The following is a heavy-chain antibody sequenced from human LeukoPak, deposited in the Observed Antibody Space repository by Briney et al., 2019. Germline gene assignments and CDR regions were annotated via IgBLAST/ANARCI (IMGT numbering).Heavy chain of an antibody. CDR3: ARDPYVSNFDY. D-gene: IGHD3-10*02. CDR2: ISYDGSNK. V-gene: IGHV3-30*04. Sequence: GGSLRLSCAASGFTFSSYAMHWVRQAPGKGLEWVAVISYDGSNKYYAGSVKGRFTISRDNSKNTLYLQMNSLRAEDTAVYYCARDPYVSNFDYWGQGTLVTVSS. J-gene: IGHJ4*02. CDR1: GFTFSSYA.